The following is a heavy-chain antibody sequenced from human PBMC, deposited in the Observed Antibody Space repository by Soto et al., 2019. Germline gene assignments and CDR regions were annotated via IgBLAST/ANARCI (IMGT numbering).Heavy chain of an antibody. CDR1: GFTFGDYT. CDR2: ITWDGINI. Sequence: EVQLVASGGGVVQPGGSLRLSCTASGFTFGDYTMHWVRQAPGKGLEWVSLITWDGINIEYADSVRGRFTISRDNSKNSLYLQMNGLSHEDTAFYYCAKDGIAWHWGQGTLVTVSS. CDR3: AKDGIAWH. V-gene: IGHV3-43*01. J-gene: IGHJ4*02. D-gene: IGHD2-15*01.